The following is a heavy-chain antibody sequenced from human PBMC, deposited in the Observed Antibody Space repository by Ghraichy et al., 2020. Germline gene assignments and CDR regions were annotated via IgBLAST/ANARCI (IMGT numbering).Heavy chain of an antibody. J-gene: IGHJ6*02. CDR2: INHSGST. CDR1: GGSFSDHY. D-gene: IGHD1-14*01. CDR3: ARGGYGPPEYNFYGMDV. V-gene: IGHV4-34*01. Sequence: SETLSLTCAVYGGSFSDHYWSWIRQPPGKGLEWIGEINHSGSTNYNPSLKSRVTISVDTSKNQFSLKLTSVTAADTALYYCARGGYGPPEYNFYGMDVWGQGTTVTVSS.